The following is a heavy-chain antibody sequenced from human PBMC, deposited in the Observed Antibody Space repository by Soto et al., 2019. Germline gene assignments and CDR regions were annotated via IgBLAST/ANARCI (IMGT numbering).Heavy chain of an antibody. Sequence: SETLSLTCTVSGGSISSYYWSWIRQPPGKGLEWIGYIYYSGSTNYNPSLKSRVTIPVDTSKNQFSLKLSSVTAADTAVYYCARGIDYVGQFDYWGQGTLVTVSS. CDR1: GGSISSYY. CDR2: IYYSGST. V-gene: IGHV4-59*01. J-gene: IGHJ4*02. CDR3: ARGIDYVGQFDY. D-gene: IGHD4-17*01.